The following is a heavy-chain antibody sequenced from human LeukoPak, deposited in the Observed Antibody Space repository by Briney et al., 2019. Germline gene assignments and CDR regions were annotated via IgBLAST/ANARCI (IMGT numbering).Heavy chain of an antibody. CDR1: GFTFSSYA. V-gene: IGHV3-30-3*01. CDR2: ISYDGSNK. Sequence: GGSLRLSCAASGFTFSSYAMHWVRQAPGKGLEWVAVISYDGSNKYYADSVKGRFTISRDNSKNTLYLQMNSLRAEDTAVYYCARDSVVVSSSSIGYGMDVWGQGSTVTVSS. CDR3: ARDSVVVSSSSIGYGMDV. J-gene: IGHJ6*02. D-gene: IGHD6-6*01.